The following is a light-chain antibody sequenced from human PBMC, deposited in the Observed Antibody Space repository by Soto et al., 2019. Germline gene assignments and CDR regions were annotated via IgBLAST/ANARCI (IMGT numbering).Light chain of an antibody. CDR2: AAS. CDR3: HQTAANPGT. J-gene: IGKJ1*01. Sequence: DIQMTQSPSSLSASVVDRVTITCRASQNIGVYLNWYQKKPGKAPKLLIHAASSLHSGVPSTFSGSGSGTDFALTISSLQPEDCATYYCHQTAANPGTFAQGTKVEIK. V-gene: IGKV1-39*01. CDR1: QNIGVY.